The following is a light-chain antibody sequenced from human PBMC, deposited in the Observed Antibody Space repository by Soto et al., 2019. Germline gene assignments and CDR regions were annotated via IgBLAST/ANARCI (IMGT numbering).Light chain of an antibody. CDR2: DAS. J-gene: IGKJ4*01. CDR3: QQRGTWPWLT. CDR1: QSVNNS. V-gene: IGKV3-11*01. Sequence: EIVLKQSPGTLSLSPGERATLSCRASQSVNNSFAWYQQKPGQAPRLLTYDASNRATGTQPRFSGSGSGTAFTLTISSLEPEDAAVYYCQQRGTWPWLTFGGGTRVEI.